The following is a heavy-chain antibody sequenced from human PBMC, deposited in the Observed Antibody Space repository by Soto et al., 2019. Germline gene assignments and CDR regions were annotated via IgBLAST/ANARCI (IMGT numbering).Heavy chain of an antibody. D-gene: IGHD3-22*01. CDR2: ISHDGNSH. V-gene: IGHV3-30*18. CDR3: VKAQERSAQYFAVVITAFDF. J-gene: IGHJ3*01. Sequence: QVLLVESGGGVVQPGRSLRLSCEGSGFSFSNYGIHWVRQAPGKGLEWVAVISHDGNSHHLADSVRGRFTISRDNSKNTVFLHMTSLRREDSAVYHCVKAQERSAQYFAVVITAFDFWGQGTMVTVSS. CDR1: GFSFSNYG.